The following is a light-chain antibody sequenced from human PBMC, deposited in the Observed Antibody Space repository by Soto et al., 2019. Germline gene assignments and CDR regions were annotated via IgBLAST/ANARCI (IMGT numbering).Light chain of an antibody. J-gene: IGKJ1*01. Sequence: GDRVTITCRASQAISTWLAWYQQKPGKAPKLLIYAASNLQTGVPSRFSGSGSGTDFTLTISSLQPEDFATYYWQQANSFPRTFGQGTKGEIK. CDR1: QAISTW. CDR2: AAS. CDR3: QQANSFPRT. V-gene: IGKV1D-12*01.